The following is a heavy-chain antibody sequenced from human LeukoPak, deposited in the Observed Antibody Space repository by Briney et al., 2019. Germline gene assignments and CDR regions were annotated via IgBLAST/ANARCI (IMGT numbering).Heavy chain of an antibody. CDR3: ARSYCGGDCHDHGPGDFQH. D-gene: IGHD2-21*02. CDR2: ISSSSSYI. Sequence: PGGSLRLSCAASGFTFSSYSMNWVRQAPGKGLEWVSSISSSSSYIYYADSVKGRFTISRDNAKNSLYLQMNSLRAEDTAVYYCARSYCGGDCHDHGPGDFQHWGQGTLVTVSS. V-gene: IGHV3-21*01. CDR1: GFTFSSYS. J-gene: IGHJ1*01.